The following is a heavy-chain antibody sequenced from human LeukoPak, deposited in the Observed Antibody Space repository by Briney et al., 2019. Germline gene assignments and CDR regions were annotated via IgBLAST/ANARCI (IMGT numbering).Heavy chain of an antibody. CDR3: AKDTLTYYDFWSGYPDDAFDI. CDR1: GFTFSSYW. V-gene: IGHV3-7*01. Sequence: PGGSLRLSCAASGFTFSSYWMSWVRQAPGKGLEWVANIKQDGSEKYYVDSVKGRFTISRDNAKNSLYLQMNSLRAEDTAVYYCAKDTLTYYDFWSGYPDDAFDIWGQGTMVTVSS. CDR2: IKQDGSEK. D-gene: IGHD3-3*01. J-gene: IGHJ3*02.